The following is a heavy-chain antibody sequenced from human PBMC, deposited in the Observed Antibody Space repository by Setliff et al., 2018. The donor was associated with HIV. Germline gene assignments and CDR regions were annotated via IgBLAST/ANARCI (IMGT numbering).Heavy chain of an antibody. V-gene: IGHV4-61*09. D-gene: IGHD3-22*01. CDR2: IYSTGNT. Sequence: PSETLSLTCTVSGGSISSGTYYWSWIRQPAGKGLEWIGHIYSTGNTNYNSSLKSRVTMSIETSKNQFSLKLTSVTAAGTAVYYCARDDDKLFDYWGQGALVTVPQ. CDR3: ARDDDKLFDY. J-gene: IGHJ4*02. CDR1: GGSISSGTYY.